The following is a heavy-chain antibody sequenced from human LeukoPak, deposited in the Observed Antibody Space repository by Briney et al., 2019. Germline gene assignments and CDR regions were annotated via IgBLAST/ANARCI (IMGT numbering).Heavy chain of an antibody. D-gene: IGHD3-22*01. V-gene: IGHV5-51*01. J-gene: IGHJ3*02. CDR3: ARQSTYYYDSSGYYFLDAFDI. CDR2: IYPGDSDT. CDR1: GYSFTSYW. Sequence: GESLKISCKGSGYSFTSYWIGWVRQMPGKGLEWMGIIYPGDSDTRYSPSFQGQVTIPADKSISTAYLQWSSLRASDTAMYYCARQSTYYYDSSGYYFLDAFDIWGQGTMVTVSS.